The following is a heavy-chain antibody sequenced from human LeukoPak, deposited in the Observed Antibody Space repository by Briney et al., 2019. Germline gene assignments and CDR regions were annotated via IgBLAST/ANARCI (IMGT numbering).Heavy chain of an antibody. J-gene: IGHJ4*02. V-gene: IGHV4-59*01. Sequence: SETLSLTCTVSGGSISSYYWSWIRQPPGKGLEWIGYIYYSGSTNYNPSLKSRVTISVDTSKNQFSLKLGSVTAADTAVYYCATTTIRLGYWGQGTLVTVSS. CDR3: ATTTIRLGY. CDR2: IYYSGST. D-gene: IGHD1-26*01. CDR1: GGSISSYY.